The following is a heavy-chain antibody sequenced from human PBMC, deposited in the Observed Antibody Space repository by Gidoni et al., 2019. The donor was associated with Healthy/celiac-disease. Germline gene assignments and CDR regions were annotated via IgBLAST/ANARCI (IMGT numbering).Heavy chain of an antibody. J-gene: IGHJ4*02. CDR3: ASLSTVFRGSDY. CDR2: IYHSGST. CDR1: GYSISSGYY. V-gene: IGHV4-38-2*01. D-gene: IGHD4-17*01. Sequence: QVQLQESGPGLVKPSETLSLPCAVSGYSISSGYYWGWIRQPPGKGLEWIGSIYHSGSTYYNPSLKSRVTISVDTSKNQFSLKLSSVTAADTAVYYCASLSTVFRGSDYWGQGTLVTVSS.